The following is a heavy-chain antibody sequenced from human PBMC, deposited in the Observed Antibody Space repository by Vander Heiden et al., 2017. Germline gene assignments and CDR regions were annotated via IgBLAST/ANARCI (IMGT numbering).Heavy chain of an antibody. V-gene: IGHV4-61*01. CDR2: SYYSGST. J-gene: IGHJ6*02. CDR3: ARALGFSGYELDV. Sequence: QVQLRESGPGLVKPLETLSLTCTVSGVSVNTETYYWTWVRQPPGKGLEWIGHSYYSGSTDYNPSLKSRVSISVTTSGNQFSLKLSSVTAADTGVYYCARALGFSGYELDVWGRGTTVSVSS. D-gene: IGHD5-12*01. CDR1: GVSVNTETYY.